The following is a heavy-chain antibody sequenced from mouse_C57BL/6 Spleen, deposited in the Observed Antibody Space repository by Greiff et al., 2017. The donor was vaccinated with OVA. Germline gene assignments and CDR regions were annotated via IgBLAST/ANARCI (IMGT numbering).Heavy chain of an antibody. D-gene: IGHD1-1*01. CDR1: GYAFSSSW. CDR2: IYPGDGDT. CDR3: ARSGTSSFAY. V-gene: IGHV1-82*01. Sequence: QVQLQQSGPELVKPGASVKISCKASGYAFSSSWMNWVKQRPGKGLEWIGRIYPGDGDTNYNGKFKGKATLTADKSSSTAYMQLSSLTSEESAVYFCARSGTSSFAYWGQGTLVTVAA. J-gene: IGHJ3*01.